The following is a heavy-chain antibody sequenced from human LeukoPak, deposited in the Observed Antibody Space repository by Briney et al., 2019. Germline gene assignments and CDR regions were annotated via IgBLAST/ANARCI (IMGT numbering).Heavy chain of an antibody. Sequence: LTLSYAASGLTFSSYGMHWIRQPPGKGLEWIGYIYYSGSNHYHPPLKNRLTTSVDTSKNQLSLKLSSVTAADTAVYYCARDRGTAAAGPDFDYWGQGALVTVSS. V-gene: IGHV4-59*01. CDR1: GLTFSSYG. CDR2: IYYSGSN. D-gene: IGHD6-13*01. J-gene: IGHJ4*02. CDR3: ARDRGTAAAGPDFDY.